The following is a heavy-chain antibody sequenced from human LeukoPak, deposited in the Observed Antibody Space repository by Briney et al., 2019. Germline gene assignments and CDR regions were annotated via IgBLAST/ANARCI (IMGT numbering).Heavy chain of an antibody. V-gene: IGHV3-30*02. CDR1: GFTFSSYS. CDR3: AKLTTTWELRGAYFDY. J-gene: IGHJ4*02. D-gene: IGHD1-26*01. Sequence: PGGSLRLSCAASGFTFSSYSMNWVRQAPGKGLEWVAFIQYDGSNKYYADSVKGRFTISRDNSKNTLYLQMNSLRAEDTAVYYCAKLTTTWELRGAYFDYWGQGTLVTVSS. CDR2: IQYDGSNK.